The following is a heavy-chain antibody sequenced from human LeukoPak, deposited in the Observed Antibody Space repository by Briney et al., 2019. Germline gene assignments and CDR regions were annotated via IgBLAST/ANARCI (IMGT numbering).Heavy chain of an antibody. CDR2: INPSGGST. Sequence: GASVKVSCKASGYTFTSYYMHWVRQAPGQGLEWMGIINPSGGSTSYAQKFQGRVTMTRDMSTSTVYMELSSPRSEDTAVYYCARDSPLYDSSGYYAKYYFDYWGQGTLVTVSS. CDR1: GYTFTSYY. V-gene: IGHV1-46*01. D-gene: IGHD3-22*01. J-gene: IGHJ4*02. CDR3: ARDSPLYDSSGYYAKYYFDY.